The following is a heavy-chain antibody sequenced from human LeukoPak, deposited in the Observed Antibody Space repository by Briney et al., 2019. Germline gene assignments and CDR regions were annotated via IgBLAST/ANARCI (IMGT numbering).Heavy chain of an antibody. D-gene: IGHD5-12*01. CDR1: GFTFSSYW. V-gene: IGHV3-7*03. J-gene: IGHJ4*02. Sequence: GGSLRLSCAASGFTFSSYWMTWVRQAPGKGLEWVANIKQDGSEKYYVDSVKGRFTISRDNAKNSLYLQMNSLRAEGTAVYYCASEPTFYSGYVPHYFDYWGQGTLVTVSS. CDR3: ASEPTFYSGYVPHYFDY. CDR2: IKQDGSEK.